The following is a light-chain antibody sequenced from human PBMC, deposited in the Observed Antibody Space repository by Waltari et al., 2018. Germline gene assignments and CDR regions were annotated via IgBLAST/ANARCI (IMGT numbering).Light chain of an antibody. CDR3: QQCAISPLT. CDR2: GVS. Sequence: EIVLTQSPGTLSLSPGDRATLACRASQNVGTCLAWYQQKLGLTPRLIIHGVSNRATGIPDRFSGSGSGTDFTLTINRLEPEDFAVYYCQQCAISPLTFGGGTKVDI. V-gene: IGKV3-20*01. CDR1: QNVGTC. J-gene: IGKJ4*01.